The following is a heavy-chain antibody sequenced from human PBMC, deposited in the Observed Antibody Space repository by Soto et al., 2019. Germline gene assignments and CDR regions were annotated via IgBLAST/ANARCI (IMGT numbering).Heavy chain of an antibody. CDR3: ARADRYGSGSYFFDY. CDR2: MNPNTGNT. D-gene: IGHD3-10*01. CDR1: GYTFTSYG. J-gene: IGHJ4*02. V-gene: IGHV1-8*01. Sequence: QVQLVQSGAELKKPGASVKVSCKASGYTFTSYGVNWVRQAAGQGREWMGWMNPNTGNTGYEQKFQARVTTTRNTSISTAYMELISLTSEDTAVYYCARADRYGSGSYFFDYWCQGTLVTVSS.